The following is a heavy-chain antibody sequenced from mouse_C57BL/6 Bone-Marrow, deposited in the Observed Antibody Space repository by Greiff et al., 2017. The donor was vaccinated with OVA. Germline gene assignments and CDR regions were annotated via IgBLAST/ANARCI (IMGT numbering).Heavy chain of an antibody. CDR1: GYTFTSYW. J-gene: IGHJ2*01. D-gene: IGHD3-2*02. Sequence: VQLQQPGAELVKPGASVKLSCKASGYTFTSYWMYWVKQRPGQGLEWIGMIHPNSGSTNYNEKFKSKATLTVDKSSSTAYMQLSSLTSEDSAVYYCARNGSSGYLDYWGQGTTLTVSS. CDR2: IHPNSGST. V-gene: IGHV1-64*01. CDR3: ARNGSSGYLDY.